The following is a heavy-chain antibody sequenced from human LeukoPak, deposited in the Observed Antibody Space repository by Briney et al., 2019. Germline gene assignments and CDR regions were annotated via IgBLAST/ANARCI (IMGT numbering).Heavy chain of an antibody. J-gene: IGHJ4*02. V-gene: IGHV3-23*01. CDR2: ISGSGGST. CDR1: KFTFSNYA. CDR3: AKRSNFWTGYLDY. D-gene: IGHD3/OR15-3a*01. Sequence: SGGSLRLSCTSFKFTFSNYAMSLVRQAPGKGLEWVSVISGSGGSTYYADSVKGRFTISRDNSKYTLFLQMNSLRTEDTAVYYCAKRSNFWTGYLDYWGQGALVTVSS.